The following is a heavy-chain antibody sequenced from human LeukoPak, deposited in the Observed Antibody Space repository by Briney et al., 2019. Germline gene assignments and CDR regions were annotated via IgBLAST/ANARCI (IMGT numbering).Heavy chain of an antibody. J-gene: IGHJ2*01. D-gene: IGHD3-22*01. Sequence: SVKVSCKASGGTFSSYTISWVRQAPGQGLEWMGRIIPILGIANYAQKFQGRVTITADKSTSTAYMELSSLRSEDTAVYYCARGSDSSGYSIGWYFDLWGRGTLVTVSS. CDR1: GGTFSSYT. CDR3: ARGSDSSGYSIGWYFDL. CDR2: IIPILGIA. V-gene: IGHV1-69*02.